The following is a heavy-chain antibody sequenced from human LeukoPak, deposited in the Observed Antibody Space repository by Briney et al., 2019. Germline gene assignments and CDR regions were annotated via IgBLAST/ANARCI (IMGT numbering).Heavy chain of an antibody. V-gene: IGHV5-51*01. CDR3: ARHRPYSSGWRHFDY. Sequence: GESLKISCKGSGYSFSSYWTAWVRQMPGKGLEWMGIIYPGDSDTRYSPSFQGQVTISADKSISTAYLQWSSLTASDTAMYYCARHRPYSSGWRHFDYWGQGTLVTVSS. D-gene: IGHD6-19*01. CDR2: IYPGDSDT. J-gene: IGHJ4*02. CDR1: GYSFSSYW.